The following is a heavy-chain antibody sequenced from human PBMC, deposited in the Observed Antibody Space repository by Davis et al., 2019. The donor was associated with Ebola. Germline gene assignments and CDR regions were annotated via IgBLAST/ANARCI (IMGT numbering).Heavy chain of an antibody. Sequence: GESLKISCAASGFTFSSYAMSWVRQAPGKGLEWVSAISGSGGSTYYADSVKGRFTISRDNSKNTLYLQMNSLRAEDTAVYYCAKASYGDYSLYYYYGMDVWGQGTTVTVSS. CDR2: ISGSGGST. J-gene: IGHJ6*02. V-gene: IGHV3-23*01. D-gene: IGHD4-17*01. CDR3: AKASYGDYSLYYYYGMDV. CDR1: GFTFSSYA.